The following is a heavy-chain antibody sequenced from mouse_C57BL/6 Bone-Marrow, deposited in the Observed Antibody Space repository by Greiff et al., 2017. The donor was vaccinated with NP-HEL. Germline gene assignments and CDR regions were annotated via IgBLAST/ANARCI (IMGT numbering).Heavy chain of an antibody. CDR1: GFTFSDFY. D-gene: IGHD2-5*01. J-gene: IGHJ1*03. Sequence: EVNVVESGGGLVQSGRSLRLSCATSGFTFSDFYMEWVRQAPGKGLEWIAASRNKANDYTTEYSASVKGRFIVSRDTSQSILYLQMNALRAEDTAIYYCARDAYPLYSNYWYFDVWGTGTTVTVSS. CDR2: SRNKANDYTT. V-gene: IGHV7-1*01. CDR3: ARDAYPLYSNYWYFDV.